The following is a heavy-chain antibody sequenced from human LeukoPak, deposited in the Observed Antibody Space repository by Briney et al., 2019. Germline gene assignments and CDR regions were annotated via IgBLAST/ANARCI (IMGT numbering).Heavy chain of an antibody. CDR3: ARERLVRERRYYYYGMDV. V-gene: IGHV1-46*01. CDR2: INPSGGST. D-gene: IGHD6-19*01. J-gene: IGHJ6*02. Sequence: ASVKVSCKASGYTFTSYYMHWVRQAPGQGLEWMGIINPSGGSTSYAQKFQGRVTMTRDTSTSTVYMELSSLRSEDTAMYYCARERLVRERRYYYYGMDVWGQGTTVTVSS. CDR1: GYTFTSYY.